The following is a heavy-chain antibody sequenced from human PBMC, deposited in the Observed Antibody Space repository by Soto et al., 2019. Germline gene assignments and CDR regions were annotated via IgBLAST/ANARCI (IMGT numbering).Heavy chain of an antibody. CDR1: GGTFSTSA. V-gene: IGHV1-69*12. Sequence: QVQLMQSGAEVKKPGSSVKVSRKASGGTFSTSAISWVRQAPGEGLEWVGGIMPVFATPDYAQKFQGRVTISAYESTTTAYLELTSLTTDDTAVYYCARDKDRQQLGGNYYYILDVWGQGTAITVSS. D-gene: IGHD3-3*02. CDR2: IMPVFATP. CDR3: ARDKDRQQLGGNYYYILDV. J-gene: IGHJ6*02.